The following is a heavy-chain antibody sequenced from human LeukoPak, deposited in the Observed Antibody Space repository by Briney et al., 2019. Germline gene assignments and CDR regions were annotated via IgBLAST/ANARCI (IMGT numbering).Heavy chain of an antibody. V-gene: IGHV4-59*01. CDR2: VYYSGSP. Sequence: SSETLSLTCTVSGGSISSYFWSWLRQPPGMGLEWIGYVYYSGSPNYNPSLKSRVTISVDTSKNQFSLRLRSVTAADTAVYYCARVFDDYYDSSADPPLWFDPWGQGTLVTVSS. J-gene: IGHJ5*02. CDR3: ARVFDDYYDSSADPPLWFDP. D-gene: IGHD3-22*01. CDR1: GGSISSYF.